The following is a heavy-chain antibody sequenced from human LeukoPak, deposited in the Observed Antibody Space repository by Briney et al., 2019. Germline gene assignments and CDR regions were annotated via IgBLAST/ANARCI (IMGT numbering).Heavy chain of an antibody. CDR1: GGTFSSYA. D-gene: IGHD2-2*01. J-gene: IGHJ6*03. CDR2: IIPIFGTA. CDR3: ARTGYCSSTSCYGPINYHYYMDV. Sequence: ASVKVSCKASGGTFSSYAISWVRQAPGQGLEWMGRIIPIFGTANYAQKFQGRVTITTDESTSTAYMELSSLRSEDTAVYYCARTGYCSSTSCYGPINYHYYMDVWGKGTTVTVSS. V-gene: IGHV1-69*05.